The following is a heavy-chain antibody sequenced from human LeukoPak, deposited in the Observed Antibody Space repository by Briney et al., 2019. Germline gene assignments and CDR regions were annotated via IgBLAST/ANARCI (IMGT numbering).Heavy chain of an antibody. CDR3: ASSTVNDTGFDY. CDR1: GCPISSHY. V-gene: IGHV4-59*11. J-gene: IGHJ4*02. Sequence: SETLSLTCTVSGCPISSHYWSWVRQPPGKGLEWIWYIYYSGSTKYNPSLKSRVTISVDTSKNQFSLKVSSVTAADTAVYYCASSTVNDTGFDYWGQGTLVTVSS. CDR2: IYYSGST. D-gene: IGHD4-11*01.